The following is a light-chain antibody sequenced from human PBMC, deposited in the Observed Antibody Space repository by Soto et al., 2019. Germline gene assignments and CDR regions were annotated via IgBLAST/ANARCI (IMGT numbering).Light chain of an antibody. V-gene: IGKV1-39*01. Sequence: DIQLTQSPASLSASVGDRVTITCRARDNIGSNLNWYQHQTGTAPKLLIYAASSLQGGVPSRFSGSGYGTQFTLTISGLQTEDVATYYCQQSYKILTFGGGTWVDI. J-gene: IGKJ4*01. CDR1: DNIGSN. CDR2: AAS. CDR3: QQSYKILT.